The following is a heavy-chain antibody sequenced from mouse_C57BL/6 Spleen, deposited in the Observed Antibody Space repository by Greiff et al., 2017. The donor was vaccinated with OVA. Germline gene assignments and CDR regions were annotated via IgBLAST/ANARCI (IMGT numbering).Heavy chain of an antibody. CDR2: IDPEDGET. CDR1: GINIKDYY. J-gene: IGHJ4*01. D-gene: IGHD4-1*01. Sequence: EVQLQQSGAELVKPGASVKLSCTASGINIKDYYMHWVKQRTEQGLEWIGRIDPEDGETKYAPKFPGKATITSDTPSNTSYLQLSSLTSEDTAVYYCARPGMDYWGQGTSVTVSS. V-gene: IGHV14-2*01. CDR3: ARPGMDY.